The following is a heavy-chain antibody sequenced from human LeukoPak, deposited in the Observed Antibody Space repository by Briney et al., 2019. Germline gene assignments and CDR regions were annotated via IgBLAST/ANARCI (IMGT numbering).Heavy chain of an antibody. CDR3: AKDEVLLWFGELDY. Sequence: GRSLRLSCAASGFTFSSYGMHWVRQAPGKGLEWVAVISYDGSNKYYADSVKGRFTISSDNSKNTLYLQMNSLRAEDTAVYYCAKDEVLLWFGELDYWGQGTLVTVSS. D-gene: IGHD3-10*01. V-gene: IGHV3-30*18. CDR1: GFTFSSYG. J-gene: IGHJ4*02. CDR2: ISYDGSNK.